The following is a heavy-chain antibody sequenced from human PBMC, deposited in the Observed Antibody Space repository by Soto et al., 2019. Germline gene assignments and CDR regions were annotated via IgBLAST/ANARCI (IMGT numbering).Heavy chain of an antibody. CDR3: ARENDDFWSGYYKGEIDY. D-gene: IGHD3-3*01. V-gene: IGHV3-48*02. Sequence: EVQLVESGGGLVQPGGSLRLSCAASGFTFSSYSMNWVRQAPGKGLEWVSYISSSSSTIYYADSVKGRFTISRDNAKNPLYLKMNSLRDEDTAVYYCARENDDFWSGYYKGEIDYWGQGTLVTVSS. CDR1: GFTFSSYS. CDR2: ISSSSSTI. J-gene: IGHJ4*02.